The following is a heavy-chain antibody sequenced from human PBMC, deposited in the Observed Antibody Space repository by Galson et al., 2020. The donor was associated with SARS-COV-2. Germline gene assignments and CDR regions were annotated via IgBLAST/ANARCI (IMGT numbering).Heavy chain of an antibody. V-gene: IGHV4-59*01. CDR1: GGSISSYY. J-gene: IGHJ4*02. CDR2: IYYSGST. D-gene: IGHD3-3*01. CDR3: ARYRGERFSFDY. Sequence: SETLSLTCTVSGGSISSYYWSWIRQPPGKGLEWIGYIYYSGSTNYNPSLKSRVTISVDTSKNQFSLKLSSVTAADTAVYYCARYRGERFSFDYWGQGTLVTVSS.